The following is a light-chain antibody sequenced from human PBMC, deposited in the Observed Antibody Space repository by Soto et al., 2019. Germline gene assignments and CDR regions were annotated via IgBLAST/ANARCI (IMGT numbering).Light chain of an antibody. V-gene: IGKV1-5*01. Sequence: DIQMTPSPSTLSASVVDRVTITCRASQSASTFLAWYQQKPGQAPKLLIYDASTLQSGVPSRFSASGSGTEFALTISGLQPDDFAVYYCQQYNRYAVTFGQGTKV. CDR3: QQYNRYAVT. J-gene: IGKJ1*01. CDR2: DAS. CDR1: QSASTF.